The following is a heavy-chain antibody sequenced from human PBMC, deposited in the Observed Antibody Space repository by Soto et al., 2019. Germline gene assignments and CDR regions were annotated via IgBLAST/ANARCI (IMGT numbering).Heavy chain of an antibody. D-gene: IGHD2-15*01. CDR1: GYSISSGYY. J-gene: IGHJ4*02. Sequence: SETLSLTCAVSGYSISSGYYWGWIRQAPGKGLECIVSIYHRGSTYYNPSLKSRVTISVDTSKNQFSLKLSSVTAADTGVYYCARVGAVVVVAAASHFDCWGQGTLVTVSS. CDR2: IYHRGST. CDR3: ARVGAVVVVAAASHFDC. V-gene: IGHV4-38-2*01.